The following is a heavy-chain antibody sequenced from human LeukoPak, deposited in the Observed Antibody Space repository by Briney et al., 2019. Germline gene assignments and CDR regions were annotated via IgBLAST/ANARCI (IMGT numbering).Heavy chain of an antibody. V-gene: IGHV4-39*01. D-gene: IGHD2-15*01. CDR2: IYYNGST. CDR1: GGSISSSSYY. J-gene: IGHJ6*03. Sequence: PSETLSLTCTVSGGSISSSSYYWGWIRQPPGKGLEWIGSIYYNGSTYYNPSLKSRVTISVDTSKNQFSLKLSSVTAADTAVYYCAKAAQQVVYYYYMDVWGKGTTVTVSS. CDR3: AKAAQQVVYYYYMDV.